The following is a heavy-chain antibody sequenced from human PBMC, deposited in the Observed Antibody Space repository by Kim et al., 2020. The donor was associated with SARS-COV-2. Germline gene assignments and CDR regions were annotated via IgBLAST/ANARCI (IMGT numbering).Heavy chain of an antibody. J-gene: IGHJ4*02. CDR1: GFTFSNAW. V-gene: IGHV3-15*01. D-gene: IGHD3-10*01. Sequence: GGSLRLSCAASGFTFSNAWMSWVRQAPGKGLEWVGRIKSKTDGGTTDYAAPVKGRFTISRDDSKNTLYLQMNSLKTEDTAVYYSTTKPYYGSGSFDFDYWGQGTLVTVSS. CDR2: IKSKTDGGTT. CDR3: TTKPYYGSGSFDFDY.